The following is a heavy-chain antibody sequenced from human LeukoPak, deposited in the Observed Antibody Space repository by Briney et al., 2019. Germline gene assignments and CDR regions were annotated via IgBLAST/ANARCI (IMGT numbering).Heavy chain of an antibody. CDR2: IYPGDSDT. J-gene: IGHJ4*02. CDR3: ARSWVTGYGTVLDY. CDR1: GYSFTTYW. D-gene: IGHD2-21*02. V-gene: IGHV5-51*01. Sequence: GESLKISCKGSGYSFTTYWIGWLRQMPGKGLEWMGIIYPGDSDTRYGPSFQGQVTISADKSISTATLQWSSLKASDTAMYYCARSWVTGYGTVLDYWGQGTLVTVSS.